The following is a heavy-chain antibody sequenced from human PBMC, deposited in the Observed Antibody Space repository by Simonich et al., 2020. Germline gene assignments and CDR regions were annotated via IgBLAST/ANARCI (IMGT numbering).Heavy chain of an antibody. V-gene: IGHV5-51*01. D-gene: IGHD1-1*01. CDR2: IHPGDSDN. CDR3: ARQLNDFDI. Sequence: EVQLVQSGAEVKKPGDSLKISCKGSGYSFTSYWIGWVRQRPGKGLEWMGIIHPGDSDNSYNPSFQGQVTISADKSISTAYLQWSSLKASDTAMYYCARQLNDFDIWGQGTMVTVSS. J-gene: IGHJ3*02. CDR1: GYSFTSYW.